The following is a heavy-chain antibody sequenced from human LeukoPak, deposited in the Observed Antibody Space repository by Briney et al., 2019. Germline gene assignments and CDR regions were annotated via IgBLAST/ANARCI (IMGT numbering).Heavy chain of an antibody. D-gene: IGHD2-15*01. Sequence: GGSLRLSCAASGFTFSYYWMTWVRQAPGKGLEWVAKIKQDGSDEYYVDSVKGRFTISKDNAGNSLYLQMNSLRAEDTAVYYCARARPGGYFDYWGQGTLVTVSS. CDR2: IKQDGSDE. V-gene: IGHV3-7*04. J-gene: IGHJ4*02. CDR1: GFTFSYYW. CDR3: ARARPGGYFDY.